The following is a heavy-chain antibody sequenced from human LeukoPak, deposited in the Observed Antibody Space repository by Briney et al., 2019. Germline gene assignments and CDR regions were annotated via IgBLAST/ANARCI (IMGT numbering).Heavy chain of an antibody. Sequence: PSETLSLTCTVSGVSITSSVYSWGWIRQPPGKGLVWVSRINSDGSSTYYADSVKGRFTISRDNSKNTLYLQMNSLRAEDTAVYYCARVVPPTDYGSGSYFWDPYYFDYWGQGTLVTVSS. V-gene: IGHV3-23*01. J-gene: IGHJ4*02. CDR2: INSDGSST. CDR1: GVSITSSVYS. CDR3: ARVVPPTDYGSGSYFWDPYYFDY. D-gene: IGHD3-10*01.